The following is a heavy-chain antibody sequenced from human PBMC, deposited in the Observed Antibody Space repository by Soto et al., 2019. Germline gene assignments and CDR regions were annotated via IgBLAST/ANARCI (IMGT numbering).Heavy chain of an antibody. CDR3: AKEDNLGTKTGSAFDP. CDR2: TYFRSKWYN. D-gene: IGHD1-1*01. Sequence: SQTLSLTCAISGDSVSSNTASWNWIRQSPSRGLEWLGRTYFRSKWYNDYAVSVKSRIIINPDTSNNQFSLQLNSVTPEDTAVYFCAKEDNLGTKTGSAFDPWGQGTMVTVSS. V-gene: IGHV6-1*01. J-gene: IGHJ5*02. CDR1: GDSVSSNTAS.